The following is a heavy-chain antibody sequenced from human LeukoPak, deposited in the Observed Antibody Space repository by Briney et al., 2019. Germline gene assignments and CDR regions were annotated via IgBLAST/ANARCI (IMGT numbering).Heavy chain of an antibody. Sequence: GGSLRLSCAASGFTFSTYTMNWVRQAPGKGLEWISYISSGSSSIYYADSVKGRFTISRDNAKNSLYLQMNSLRAEDTAVYYCVAVGATGYWGQGTLVTVSS. CDR3: VAVGATGY. J-gene: IGHJ4*02. CDR1: GFTFSTYT. V-gene: IGHV3-48*04. D-gene: IGHD1-26*01. CDR2: ISSGSSSI.